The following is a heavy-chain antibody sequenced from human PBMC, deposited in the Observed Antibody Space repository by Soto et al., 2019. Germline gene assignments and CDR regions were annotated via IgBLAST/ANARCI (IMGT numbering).Heavy chain of an antibody. J-gene: IGHJ6*02. D-gene: IGHD3-16*01. Sequence: QVQLQQSGPGLVKPSQTLSLTCTVSGGSISYEYYHWTWIRQSPGKSLEWIGYVHYSGSIMYNPSFKSRVTISVDTSKNQFSLHLSSVTAADTAVYFCVREDDGGDREYYGLDVWGQGTTVTVSS. CDR1: GGSISYEYYH. CDR3: VREDDGGDREYYGLDV. CDR2: VHYSGSI. V-gene: IGHV4-30-4*08.